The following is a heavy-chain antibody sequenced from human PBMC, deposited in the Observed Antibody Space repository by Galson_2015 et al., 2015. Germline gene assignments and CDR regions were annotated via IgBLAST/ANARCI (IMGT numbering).Heavy chain of an antibody. CDR1: GFSLSTSGVG. J-gene: IGHJ4*02. CDR3: ARRRFYDFWSGTFDY. CDR2: IYWDDDK. V-gene: IGHV2-5*02. D-gene: IGHD3-3*01. Sequence: PALVKPTQTLTLTCTFSGFSLSTSGVGVGWIRQPPGKALEWLALIYWDDDKRYSPSLKSRLTITKDTSKNQVVLTMTNMDPVDTATYYCARRRFYDFWSGTFDYWGQGTLVTVSS.